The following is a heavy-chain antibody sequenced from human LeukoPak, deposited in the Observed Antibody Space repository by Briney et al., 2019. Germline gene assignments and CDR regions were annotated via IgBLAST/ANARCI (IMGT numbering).Heavy chain of an antibody. J-gene: IGHJ6*04. CDR2: IGSSGGNI. V-gene: IGHV3-48*03. CDR1: GFTFSSYE. CDR3: AELGITMTGGV. D-gene: IGHD3-10*02. Sequence: GGSLRLSCEASGFTFSSYEMNWVRQSPGKGLEWVSYIGSSGGNIFYADSVKGRFTISRDNAKNSLYLHMNSLRAEDAAVYYCAELGITMTGGVWGKGTTVTISS.